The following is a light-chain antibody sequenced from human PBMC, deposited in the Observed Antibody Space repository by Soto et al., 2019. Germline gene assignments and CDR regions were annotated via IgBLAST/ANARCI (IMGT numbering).Light chain of an antibody. CDR2: AAS. CDR1: QGISSY. Sequence: IQLTQSPSSLSASVGDRVTTTCRASQGISSYLAWYQQKPGKAPKLLIYAASTLQSGVPSRFRGSGSGTDFTLTISRLQPEDVATYCCQQLNCYPLTFGQGTRLEIK. J-gene: IGKJ5*01. V-gene: IGKV1-9*01. CDR3: QQLNCYPLT.